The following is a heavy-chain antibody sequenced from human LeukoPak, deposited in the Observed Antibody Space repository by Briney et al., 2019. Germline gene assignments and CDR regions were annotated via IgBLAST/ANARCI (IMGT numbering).Heavy chain of an antibody. CDR1: GYTFTDYY. CDR3: ATDPLSMTRYYFDY. D-gene: IGHD2-8*01. CDR2: VDPEDGET. J-gene: IGHJ4*02. Sequence: ATVKISCKVSGYTFTDYYMHWVQQAPGKGLEWMGLVDPEDGETIYAEKFQGRVTITADTSTDTAYMELSSLRSEDTTVYYCATDPLSMTRYYFDYWGQGTLVTVSS. V-gene: IGHV1-69-2*01.